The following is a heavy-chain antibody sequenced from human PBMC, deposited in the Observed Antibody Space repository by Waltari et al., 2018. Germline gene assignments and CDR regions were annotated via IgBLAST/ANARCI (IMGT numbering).Heavy chain of an antibody. CDR1: GCSISSGGYY. Sequence: QVQLQESGPGLVKPSQTLSLTCTFSGCSISSGGYYLIWIRQHPGKGLEWIGYIYYSGSTYYNPSLKSRVTISVDTSKNQFSLKLSSVTAADTAVYYCARDYFYDSSGFDYWGQGTLVTVSS. D-gene: IGHD3-22*01. V-gene: IGHV4-31*03. CDR2: IYYSGST. CDR3: ARDYFYDSSGFDY. J-gene: IGHJ4*02.